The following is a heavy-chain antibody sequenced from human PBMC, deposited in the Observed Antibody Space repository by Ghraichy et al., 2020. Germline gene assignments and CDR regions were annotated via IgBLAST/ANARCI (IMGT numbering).Heavy chain of an antibody. Sequence: GGSLRLSCAASGFTFSSHVMSWVRQAPGKGLEWVSAISASGGSTYYADSVKGRFTISRDNSKNTVYLQMNSLRVEDTAVYFCANPTYHGSGINGITAEFFQHWGQGSLVTVSS. CDR1: GFTFSSHV. D-gene: IGHD3-10*01. V-gene: IGHV3-23*01. J-gene: IGHJ1*01. CDR2: ISASGGST. CDR3: ANPTYHGSGINGITAEFFQH.